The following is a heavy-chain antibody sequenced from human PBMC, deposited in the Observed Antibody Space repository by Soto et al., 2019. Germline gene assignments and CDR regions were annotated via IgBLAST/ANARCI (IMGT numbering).Heavy chain of an antibody. Sequence: SLRLSCAASGFTFTTYTMNWVRQAPGKGLEYVSSISSSRGNTYYADSVKGRFTISRDNSKNTLYLQMSSLRAEDTAVYYCVKSQKYYYDSSGYYKNLDYWGQGTLVTVSS. CDR3: VKSQKYYYDSSGYYKNLDY. V-gene: IGHV3-64D*08. CDR2: ISSSRGNT. J-gene: IGHJ4*02. CDR1: GFTFTTYT. D-gene: IGHD3-22*01.